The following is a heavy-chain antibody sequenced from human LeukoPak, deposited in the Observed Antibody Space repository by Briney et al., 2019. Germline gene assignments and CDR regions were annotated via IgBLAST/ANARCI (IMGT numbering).Heavy chain of an antibody. CDR2: ISGSGGST. V-gene: IGHV3-23*01. CDR1: GFTFSSYA. D-gene: IGHD1-26*01. J-gene: IGHJ4*02. CDR3: AKGRKVRGSYGALDY. Sequence: GGSLRLSCAASGFTFSSYAMSWVRQAPGKGLEWVSAISGSGGSTYYADSVKGRFTISRDNSKNTLYLQMNSLRAEDTAVYYCAKGRKVRGSYGALDYWGQGTLVTVSS.